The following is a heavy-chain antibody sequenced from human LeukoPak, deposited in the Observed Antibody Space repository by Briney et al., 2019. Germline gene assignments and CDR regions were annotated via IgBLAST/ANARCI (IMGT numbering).Heavy chain of an antibody. CDR1: GFSFSEYY. CDR3: ARPGPDAFDI. J-gene: IGHJ3*02. CDR2: IRYDGSNK. Sequence: GGSLRLSCAASGFSFSEYYMSWVRQAPGKGLEWVAFIRYDGSNKYYADSVKGRFTISRDNSKNTLYLQMNSLRAEDTAVYYCARPGPDAFDIWGQGTMVTVSS. V-gene: IGHV3-33*08.